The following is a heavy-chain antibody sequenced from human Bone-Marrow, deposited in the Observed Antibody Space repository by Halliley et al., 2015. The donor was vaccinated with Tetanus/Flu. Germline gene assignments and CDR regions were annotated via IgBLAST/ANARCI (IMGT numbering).Heavy chain of an antibody. D-gene: IGHD3-22*01. Sequence: GGTYSDPSLNSRVTISVDPSQNQFSLRLSSVTAADAAVYYCARGGSYYSSAFFAQGYGYFDDWGQGTLVTVSS. J-gene: IGHJ4*02. CDR2: GGT. V-gene: IGHV4-31*02. CDR3: ARGGSYYSSAFFAQGYGYFDD.